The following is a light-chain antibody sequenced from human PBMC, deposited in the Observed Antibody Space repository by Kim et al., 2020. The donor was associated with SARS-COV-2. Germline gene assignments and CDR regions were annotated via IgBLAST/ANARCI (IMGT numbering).Light chain of an antibody. CDR2: DAS. J-gene: IGKJ5*01. CDR1: QSVSGY. V-gene: IGKV3-11*01. CDR3: QQRSNWPLT. Sequence: EIVLTQSPATLSLSPGERATLSCRASQSVSGYLAWYQQKPGQAPRLLIYDASTGATGIPARFSGSGSGTDFTLTISSLEPEDFALYHYQQRSNWPLTFGQGKRLEIK.